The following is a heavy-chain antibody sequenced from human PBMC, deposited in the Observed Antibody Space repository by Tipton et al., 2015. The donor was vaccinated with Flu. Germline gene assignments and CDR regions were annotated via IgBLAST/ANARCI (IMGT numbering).Heavy chain of an antibody. J-gene: IGHJ4*02. CDR1: GGSISSYY. Sequence: GLVKPSETLSLTCTVSGGSISSYYWHWIRQSPGKGLEWIGYIYYSGSTNYNPSLKSRVTISVDTSKNQFSLKLSSVTAADTAVYYCARRKTVTTRLTYFDYWGQGTLVTVSS. D-gene: IGHD4-17*01. V-gene: IGHV4-59*08. CDR2: IYYSGST. CDR3: ARRKTVTTRLTYFDY.